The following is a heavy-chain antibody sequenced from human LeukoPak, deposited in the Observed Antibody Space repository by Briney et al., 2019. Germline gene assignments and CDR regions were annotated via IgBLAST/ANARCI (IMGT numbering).Heavy chain of an antibody. CDR3: ARDREILLWFGELLHY. V-gene: IGHV1-2*02. Sequence: GAXVKVSCKASGYTFTGYYMHWVRQAPGQGLEWMGWINPNSGGTNYAQKLQGRVTMTTDTSTSTAYMELRSLRSDDTAVYYCARDREILLWFGELLHYWGQGTLVTVSS. CDR1: GYTFTGYY. CDR2: INPNSGGT. D-gene: IGHD3-10*01. J-gene: IGHJ4*02.